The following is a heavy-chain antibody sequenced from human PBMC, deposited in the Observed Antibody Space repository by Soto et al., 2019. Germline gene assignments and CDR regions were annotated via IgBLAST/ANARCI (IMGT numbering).Heavy chain of an antibody. V-gene: IGHV3-33*01. D-gene: IGHD6-6*01. CDR1: GFTFSSYG. CDR3: ARDGLGIAARPRWFDP. CDR2: IWYDGSNK. Sequence: PGGSLRLSCAASGFTFSSYGMHWVRQAPGKGLEWVAVIWYDGSNKYYADSVKGRFTISRDNSKNTLYLQMNSLRAEDTAVYYCARDGLGIAARPRWFDPWGQGTLVTVSS. J-gene: IGHJ5*02.